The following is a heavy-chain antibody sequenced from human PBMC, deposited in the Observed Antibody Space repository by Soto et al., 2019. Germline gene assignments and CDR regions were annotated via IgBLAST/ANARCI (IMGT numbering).Heavy chain of an antibody. V-gene: IGHV3-48*03. CDR1: GFTVTNYE. Sequence: LRLSCAASGFTVTNYEMSWVRQAPGKGLEWVSYINGGGTSIKYADSVKGRFTMSRDNARNSLYLQMNSLRDEDTAVYYCARENYSDAFDVWCQGSLVSVTS. D-gene: IGHD4-4*01. CDR3: ARENYSDAFDV. J-gene: IGHJ4*02. CDR2: INGGGTSI.